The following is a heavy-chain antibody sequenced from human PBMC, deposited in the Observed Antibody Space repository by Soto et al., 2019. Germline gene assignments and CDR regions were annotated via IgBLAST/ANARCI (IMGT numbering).Heavy chain of an antibody. J-gene: IGHJ1*01. CDR1: GFTFSNVW. CDR2: IKSETNGGTI. Sequence: EVQLVESGGGLLEPGESLRLSCAASGFTFSNVWMTWIRQAPGKGLEWVGRIKSETNGGTIDYAAPVKGRFTISRDDLKNTLYLQMNSLKTEDTAMYYCTTVGGRGSASNYKFQHWGQGTLVTVSS. D-gene: IGHD3-10*01. CDR3: TTVGGRGSASNYKFQH. V-gene: IGHV3-15*01.